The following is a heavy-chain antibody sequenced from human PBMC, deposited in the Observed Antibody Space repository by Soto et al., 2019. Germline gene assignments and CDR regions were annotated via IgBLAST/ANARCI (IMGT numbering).Heavy chain of an antibody. J-gene: IGHJ6*02. CDR1: GGTFSSYA. CDR3: AREDIVGYCTNGVCYDGMGV. Sequence: SVKVSCKASGGTFSSYAISWVRQAPGQGLEWMGGIIPIFGTANYAQKFQGRVTITADESTSTAYMELSSLRSEDTAVYYCAREDIVGYCTNGVCYDGMGVWGQGTTVTVSS. V-gene: IGHV1-69*13. D-gene: IGHD2-8*01. CDR2: IIPIFGTA.